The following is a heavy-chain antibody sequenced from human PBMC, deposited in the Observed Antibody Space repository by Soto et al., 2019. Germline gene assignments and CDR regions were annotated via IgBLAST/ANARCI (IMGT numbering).Heavy chain of an antibody. V-gene: IGHV3-30*18. CDR2: ISYDGSNK. Sequence: QAGGSLRLSCAASGFAFSSYGMHWVRQAPGKGLEWVAVISYDGSNKYYADSAKGRFTISRDNSKNTLYLQMNSLRAEDTAVYYCAKDEVGATSRYFDYWGQGTLDIVSS. CDR3: AKDEVGATSRYFDY. D-gene: IGHD1-26*01. J-gene: IGHJ4*02. CDR1: GFAFSSYG.